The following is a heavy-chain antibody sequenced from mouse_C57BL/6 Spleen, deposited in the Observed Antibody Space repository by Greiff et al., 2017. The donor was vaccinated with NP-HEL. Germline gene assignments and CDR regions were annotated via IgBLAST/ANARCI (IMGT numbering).Heavy chain of an antibody. CDR2: TYWDDDK. J-gene: IGHJ2*01. Sequence: QVTLKESGPGILQSSQTLSLSCSFSGFSLSTSCMGVSWIRQPSGQGLEWLAHTYWDDDKCYNPFLKSPPPTSKDTSRNQVFLKITSVTTADTATYYCARGYGLALGDYWGQGTTLTVSS. D-gene: IGHD1-1*01. CDR3: ARGYGLALGDY. CDR1: GFSLSTSCMG. V-gene: IGHV8-12*01.